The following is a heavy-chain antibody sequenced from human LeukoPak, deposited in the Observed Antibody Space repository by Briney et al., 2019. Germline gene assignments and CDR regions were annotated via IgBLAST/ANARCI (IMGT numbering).Heavy chain of an antibody. CDR1: GFTFSSYS. CDR3: ARGTETWLLPDYYYYGMDV. J-gene: IGHJ6*02. D-gene: IGHD3-22*01. V-gene: IGHV3-21*01. CDR2: ISSSSSYI. Sequence: PGGSLRLSCAASGFTFSSYSMNWVRQAPGKGLEWVSSISSSSSYIYYADSVKGRFTISRDNAKNSLYLQMNSLRAEDTAVYYCARGTETWLLPDYYYYGMDVWGQGTTVTVSS.